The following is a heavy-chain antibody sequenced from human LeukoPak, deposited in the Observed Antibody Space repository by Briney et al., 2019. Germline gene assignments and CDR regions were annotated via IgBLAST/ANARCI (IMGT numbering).Heavy chain of an antibody. CDR1: GYTFTGYY. CDR3: ARERGYSGYDPEYYFDY. V-gene: IGHV1-2*02. J-gene: IGHJ4*02. D-gene: IGHD5-12*01. Sequence: ASVKVSCKASGYTFTGYYMHWVRQAPGQGLEWMGWINPNSGGTNYAQKFQGRVTMTRDTSISTAYMELSRLRSDDTAVYYCARERGYSGYDPEYYFDYWGQGTLVTVSS. CDR2: INPNSGGT.